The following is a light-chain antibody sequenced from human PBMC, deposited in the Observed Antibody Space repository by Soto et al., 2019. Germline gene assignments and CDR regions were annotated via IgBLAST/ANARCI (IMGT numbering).Light chain of an antibody. CDR3: QQSYSTPPWIT. CDR2: AAS. V-gene: IGKV1-39*01. Sequence: DIQITQSPSSLSASVGDRVTITCRASQSISSYLNWYQQKPGKAPKLLIYAASSLQSGVPSRFSSSGSGTDFTLTISSLQXEDFATYYCQQSYSTPPWITFGPGTKVDIK. J-gene: IGKJ3*01. CDR1: QSISSY.